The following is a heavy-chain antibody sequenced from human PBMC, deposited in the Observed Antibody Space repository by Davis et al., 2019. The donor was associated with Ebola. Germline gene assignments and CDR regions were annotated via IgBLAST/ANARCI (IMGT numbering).Heavy chain of an antibody. CDR2: IKSKTDGGTT. CDR1: GFTFSSYG. V-gene: IGHV3-15*07. CDR3: TTDRYYDFWSGKASDY. D-gene: IGHD3-3*01. J-gene: IGHJ4*02. Sequence: GGSLRLSCAASGFTFSSYGMYWVRQAPGKGLEWVGRIKSKTDGGTTDYAAPVKGRFTISRDDSKTTLYLQMNSLKTEYTAVYYCTTDRYYDFWSGKASDYWGQGTLVTVSS.